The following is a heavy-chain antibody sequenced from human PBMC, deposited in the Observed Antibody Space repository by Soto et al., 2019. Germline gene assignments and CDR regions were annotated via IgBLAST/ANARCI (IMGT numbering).Heavy chain of an antibody. CDR3: ARVLGITMVRDMLYYYYGMDV. J-gene: IGHJ6*02. V-gene: IGHV3-30-3*01. CDR1: GFTFSSYA. Sequence: QVQLVESGGGVVQPGRSLRLSCAASGFTFSSYAMHWDRQAPGKGLEWVAVISYDGSNKYYADSVKGRFTISRDNSKNTLYLQMNSLRAEDTAVYYCARVLGITMVRDMLYYYYGMDVWGQGTTVTVSS. CDR2: ISYDGSNK. D-gene: IGHD3-10*01.